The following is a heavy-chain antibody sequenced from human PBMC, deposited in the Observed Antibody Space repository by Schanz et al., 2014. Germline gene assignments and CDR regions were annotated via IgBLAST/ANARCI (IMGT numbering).Heavy chain of an antibody. V-gene: IGHV1-69*04. D-gene: IGHD3-16*01. CDR1: GGPFTSYA. Sequence: QVQLVQSGAEVRKPGSSVRVSCKASGGPFTSYAFSWVRQAPGQGLEWMGRIIPIVDITNYAQKFLGRVTITADKATSTAYMELKSMRYADTAVYYCATIGVNDYWRFGLDLWGQGTTVTVSS. CDR3: ATIGVNDYWRFGLDL. J-gene: IGHJ6*02. CDR2: IIPIVDIT.